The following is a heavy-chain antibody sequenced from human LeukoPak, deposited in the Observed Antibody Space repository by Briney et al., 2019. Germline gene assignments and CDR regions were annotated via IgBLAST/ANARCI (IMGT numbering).Heavy chain of an antibody. CDR2: ISGSGGST. Sequence: GGSLRLSCAASGFTFSSYAMSWVRQAPGKGLEWVSSISGSGGSTYYADSVKGRFSISRDNSKNTLYLQMNSLRAEDTAVYYCARVPSGSGSYEIDYWGQGTLVTVSS. D-gene: IGHD3-10*01. CDR3: ARVPSGSGSYEIDY. CDR1: GFTFSSYA. J-gene: IGHJ4*02. V-gene: IGHV3-23*01.